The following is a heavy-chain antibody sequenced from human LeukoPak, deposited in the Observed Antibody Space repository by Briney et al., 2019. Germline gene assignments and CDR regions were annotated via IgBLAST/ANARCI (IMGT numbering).Heavy chain of an antibody. V-gene: IGHV4-34*01. D-gene: IGHD3-10*01. CDR1: GGSFSGYY. CDR3: ARGGGFGESFPRY. CDR2: INHSGST. Sequence: KPSETLSLTCAVYGGSFSGYYWSWIRQPPGKGLEWIGEINHSGSTNYNPSLKSRVTISVDTSKNQFSLKLSSVTAADTAVYYCARGGGFGESFPRYWGQGTLVTVSS. J-gene: IGHJ4*02.